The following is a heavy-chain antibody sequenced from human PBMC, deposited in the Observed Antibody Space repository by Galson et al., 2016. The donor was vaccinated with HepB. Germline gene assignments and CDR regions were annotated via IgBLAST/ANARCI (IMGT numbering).Heavy chain of an antibody. CDR2: IKEDGSEK. J-gene: IGHJ6*02. D-gene: IGHD3-22*01. CDR1: GFGFSTYW. CDR3: ARDRGAHYYDSSGYFSYYYGMDV. Sequence: SLRLSCAASGFGFSTYWMSWVRQAPGKGLEWVANIKEDGSEKYYVDSVKGRFTISRDNANNSLYLQMNSLRAEDTAVYYCARDRGAHYYDSSGYFSYYYGMDVWGQGTTVTVSS. V-gene: IGHV3-7*01.